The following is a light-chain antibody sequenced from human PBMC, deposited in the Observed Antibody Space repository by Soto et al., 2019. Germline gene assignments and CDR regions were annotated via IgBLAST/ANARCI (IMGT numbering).Light chain of an antibody. V-gene: IGLV2-14*01. CDR1: SSDVGGYNY. CDR3: TSFTSITTYV. CDR2: EVS. J-gene: IGLJ1*01. Sequence: QSALTQPASVSGSPGQSITISCTGTSSDVGGYNYVCWYQHHPGKAPKLIISEVSNRPSGVSDRFSGSKSGNTASLTISGLQPEDEADYYCTSFTSITTYVFGTGTKVTVL.